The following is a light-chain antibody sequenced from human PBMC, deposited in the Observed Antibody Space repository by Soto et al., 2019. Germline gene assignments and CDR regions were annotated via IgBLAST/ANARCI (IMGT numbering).Light chain of an antibody. J-gene: IGLJ2*01. CDR2: LNSDGSH. CDR3: QTWVTGIHI. V-gene: IGLV4-69*01. CDR1: SGHSNYA. Sequence: QLVLTQSPSASASLGASVKLTCTLSSGHSNYAIAWHQQQPKKGPRFLMKLNSDGSHSKGDGIPDRFSGSSSGAERYLTISTLQSEDEADYYCQTWVTGIHIFGGGTKITVL.